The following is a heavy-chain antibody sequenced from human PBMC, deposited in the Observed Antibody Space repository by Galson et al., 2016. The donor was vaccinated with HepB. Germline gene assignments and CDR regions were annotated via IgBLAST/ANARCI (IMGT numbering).Heavy chain of an antibody. CDR2: IGPDRIYT. D-gene: IGHD1-1*01. Sequence: SLRLSCAASGFTFSVYWMHWVRQAPGKGLVWVARIGPDRIYTNYADSVQGRFTISRDDAKNTLSLQMNSLRAEDTAVYYCARSTWKNSFDSWGRGTLVTVSS. V-gene: IGHV3-74*01. CDR1: GFTFSVYW. CDR3: ARSTWKNSFDS. J-gene: IGHJ5*01.